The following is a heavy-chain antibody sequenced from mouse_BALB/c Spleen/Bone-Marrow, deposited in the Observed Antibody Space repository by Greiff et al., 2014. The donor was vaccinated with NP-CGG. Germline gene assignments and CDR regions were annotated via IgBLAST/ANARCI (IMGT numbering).Heavy chain of an antibody. Sequence: EVQLQQSGPSLVKPSQTLSLTCSVTGDSITSGYWNWIRKLPGNKLEYMGYISHSGSTYYNPSLKSRISITRDTSKNQYYLQLNSVTTEDTATYYCARAGYRYDVGYAMDYWGQGTSVTVSS. CDR2: ISHSGST. D-gene: IGHD2-14*01. J-gene: IGHJ4*01. CDR3: ARAGYRYDVGYAMDY. V-gene: IGHV3-8*02. CDR1: GDSITSGY.